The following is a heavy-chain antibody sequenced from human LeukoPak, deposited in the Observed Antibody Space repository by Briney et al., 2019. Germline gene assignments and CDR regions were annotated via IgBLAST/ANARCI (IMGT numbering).Heavy chain of an antibody. Sequence: GESLKISCKGSGYSFTSYWIGWVRQMPGKGLERMGIIYPGDSDTRYSPSFQGQVTISADKSISTAYPQWSSLKASDTAMYYCARNSGSLVYAFDIWGQGTMVTVSS. CDR1: GYSFTSYW. D-gene: IGHD1-26*01. CDR3: ARNSGSLVYAFDI. V-gene: IGHV5-51*01. J-gene: IGHJ3*02. CDR2: IYPGDSDT.